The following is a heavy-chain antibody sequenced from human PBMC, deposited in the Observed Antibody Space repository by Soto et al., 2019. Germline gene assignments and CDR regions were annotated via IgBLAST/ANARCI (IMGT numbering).Heavy chain of an antibody. V-gene: IGHV3-30-3*01. CDR2: ISYDGSNK. CDR3: AREQIVVVPAAIDYYYYGMDV. J-gene: IGHJ6*02. CDR1: GFTFSIYA. Sequence: LRLSCAASGFTFSIYAMHWVRQAPGKGLEWVAVISYDGSNKYYADSVKGRFTISRDNSKNTLYLQMNSLRAEDTAVYYCAREQIVVVPAAIDYYYYGMDVWGQGTTVTVSS. D-gene: IGHD2-2*02.